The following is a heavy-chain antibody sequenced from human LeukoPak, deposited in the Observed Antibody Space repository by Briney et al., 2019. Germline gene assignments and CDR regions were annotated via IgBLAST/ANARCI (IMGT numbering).Heavy chain of an antibody. V-gene: IGHV4-59*11. Sequence: SETLSLTCTVSGGSISGHYWTWIRQPPGKGLEFIGYMSYSGSTDYNPSLKSRVTISIDTSKNQFSLRLSSVTAADTAVYFCASADSANYYDSGRYFNYFYMDVWGRGTTVTVSS. D-gene: IGHD3-10*01. CDR3: ASADSANYYDSGRYFNYFYMDV. CDR1: GGSISGHY. J-gene: IGHJ6*03. CDR2: MSYSGST.